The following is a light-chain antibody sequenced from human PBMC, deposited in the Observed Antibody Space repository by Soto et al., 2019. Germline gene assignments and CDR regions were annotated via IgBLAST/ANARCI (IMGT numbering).Light chain of an antibody. CDR3: AVLDVSLNGVL. CDR2: TNN. CDR1: SSNIGSNA. Sequence: QSVLTQPPSASGTPGQRVTISCSGSSSNIGSNAVHWYQQLPGTAPKLLIYTNNERPSGVPDRFSGSKSGTSASLAISGLQSEDEADYYCAVLDVSLNGVLFGGGTKLTVL. J-gene: IGLJ2*01. V-gene: IGLV1-44*01.